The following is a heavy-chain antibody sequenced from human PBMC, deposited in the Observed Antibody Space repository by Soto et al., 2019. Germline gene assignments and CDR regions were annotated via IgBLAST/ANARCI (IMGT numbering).Heavy chain of an antibody. V-gene: IGHV4-39*01. CDR1: GFTFSSYSMN. J-gene: IGHJ4*02. Sequence: GSLRLSCAASGFTFSSYSMNWVRQAPGKGLEWIGSIYYSGSTYYNPSLKSRVTISVDTSKNQFSLKLSSVTAADTAVYYCARRRDGYNYLDYWGQGTLVTVSS. CDR2: IYYSGST. CDR3: ARRRDGYNYLDY. D-gene: IGHD5-12*01.